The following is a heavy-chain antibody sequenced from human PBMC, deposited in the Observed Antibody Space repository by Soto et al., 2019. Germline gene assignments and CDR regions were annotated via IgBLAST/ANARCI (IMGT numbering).Heavy chain of an antibody. CDR3: SLSVGAKRGPIEALSI. D-gene: IGHD1-26*01. Sequence: FLHLLEKGKEWVGFIRSKAYGGTTEYAASVKGRFTITRDDSKSIAYLQMNSLKTEDTAVYYGSLSVGAKRGPIEALSIWGKGTM. V-gene: IGHV3-49*03. J-gene: IGHJ3*02. CDR2: IRSKAYGGTT.